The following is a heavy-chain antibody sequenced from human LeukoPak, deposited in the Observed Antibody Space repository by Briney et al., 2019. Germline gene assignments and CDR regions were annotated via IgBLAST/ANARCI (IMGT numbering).Heavy chain of an antibody. CDR1: GFTFSDYA. J-gene: IGHJ4*02. V-gene: IGHV3-64*01. Sequence: PWGSLRLSCAASGFTFSDYAMHWVRQAPGKGLEYVSGITDNGDSTYYTNSVKGRFTISRDNSKHTLYLQMGRLRTEDMAVYYCATGPFDYWGQGPLVPVSS. CDR3: ATGPFDY. CDR2: ITDNGDST.